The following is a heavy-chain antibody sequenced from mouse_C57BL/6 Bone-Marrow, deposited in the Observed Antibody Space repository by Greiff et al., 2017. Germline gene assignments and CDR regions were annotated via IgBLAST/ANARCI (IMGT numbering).Heavy chain of an antibody. Sequence: EVKVVESGGGLVQPKGSLKLSCAASGFSFNTYAMNWVRQAPGKGLEWVARIRSKSNNYATYYADSVKDRFTISRDDSESMLYLQMNNLKTEDTAMYYCVRDVCDVGYFDYWGQGTTLTVSS. D-gene: IGHD2-13*01. V-gene: IGHV10-1*01. J-gene: IGHJ2*01. CDR2: IRSKSNNYAT. CDR3: VRDVCDVGYFDY. CDR1: GFSFNTYA.